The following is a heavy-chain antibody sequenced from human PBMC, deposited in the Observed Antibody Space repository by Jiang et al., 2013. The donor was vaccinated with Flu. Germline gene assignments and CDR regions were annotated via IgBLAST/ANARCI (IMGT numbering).Heavy chain of an antibody. D-gene: IGHD5-12*01. CDR3: ARAQKYSGFELPYFDY. J-gene: IGHJ4*02. CDR2: IYHSGST. CDR1: GGSLSSTDYY. V-gene: IGHV4-39*07. Sequence: GSGLVKPSETLSLTCTVSGGSLSSTDYYWAWIRQPPGKGLEWIGSIYHSGSTYYNPSLTSRLTMSVHTSKNQISLKLTSVTAADTALYYCARAQKYSGFELPYFDYWGQGTLVTVSS.